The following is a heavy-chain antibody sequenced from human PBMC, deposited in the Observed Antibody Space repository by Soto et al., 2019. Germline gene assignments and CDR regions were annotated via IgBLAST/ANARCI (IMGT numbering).Heavy chain of an antibody. J-gene: IGHJ6*02. CDR2: VSPYNGDT. CDR1: GYTFTTYG. D-gene: IGHD2-15*01. Sequence: VASVKVSCKASGYTFTTYGINWVRQAPGQGLEWMGWVSPYNGDTTYAQKVQGRVTMTTDTSTRTAYLELRSLKTEDTAVFYCARSLLNGMDVWGQGTTVTVSS. CDR3: ARSLLNGMDV. V-gene: IGHV1-18*04.